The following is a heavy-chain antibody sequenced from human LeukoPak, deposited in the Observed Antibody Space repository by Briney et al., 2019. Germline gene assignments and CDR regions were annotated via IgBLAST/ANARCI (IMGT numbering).Heavy chain of an antibody. CDR3: ARVTMIASLGFDY. V-gene: IGHV4-34*01. D-gene: IGHD3-22*01. Sequence: PSETLSLTCAVYGGSFSGYYWSWIRQPPGKGLEWIGEINHSGSTNYNPSLKSRVTISVDTSKNQFSLKLSSVTAADTAVYYCARVTMIASLGFDYWGQGVLVTVSS. J-gene: IGHJ4*02. CDR2: INHSGST. CDR1: GGSFSGYY.